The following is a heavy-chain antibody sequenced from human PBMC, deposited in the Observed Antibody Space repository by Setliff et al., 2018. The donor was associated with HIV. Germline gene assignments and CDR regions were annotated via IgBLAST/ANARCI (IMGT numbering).Heavy chain of an antibody. CDR2: RSHSGSN. V-gene: IGHV4-39*07. CDR3: ARGPRVSAAVVETPSAY. D-gene: IGHD6-19*01. Sequence: SETLSLTCLVSGGSVTSQMHLWGWIRQPPGKGLEWIGSRSHSGSNYYNPSFKSRVTVSVDTSKNRFSLELSSVTAADTALYYCARGPRVSAAVVETPSAYWGQGTRVTVSS. J-gene: IGHJ4*02. CDR1: GGSVTSQMHL.